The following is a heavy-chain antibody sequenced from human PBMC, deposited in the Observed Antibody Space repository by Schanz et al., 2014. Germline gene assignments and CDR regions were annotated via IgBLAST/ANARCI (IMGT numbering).Heavy chain of an antibody. CDR3: AKSLESCPGGRCSRGYFDY. CDR2: ISGSGAST. Sequence: DVQLLESGGGLVQPGGSLRLSCAASTSIFNHAWMSWVRQAPGKGLEWVSGISGSGASTYYADSVKGRFTISRDNFKGALYLQMSSLRAEDTAVYYCAKSLESCPGGRCSRGYFDYWGQGTLVTVSS. J-gene: IGHJ4*02. V-gene: IGHV3-23*01. D-gene: IGHD2-8*02. CDR1: TSIFNHAW.